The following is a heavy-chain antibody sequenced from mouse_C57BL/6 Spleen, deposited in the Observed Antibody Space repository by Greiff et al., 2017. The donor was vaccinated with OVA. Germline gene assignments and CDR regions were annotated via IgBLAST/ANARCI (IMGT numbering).Heavy chain of an antibody. V-gene: IGHV1-50*01. D-gene: IGHD1-2*01. CDR3: ARSTTADFDY. CDR1: GYTFTSYW. J-gene: IGHJ2*01. Sequence: QVHVKQPGAELVKPGASVKLSCKASGYTFTSYWMQWVKQRPGQGLEWIGEIDPSDRYTNYNQKFKGKATLTVDTSSSTAYMQLSSLTSEDSAVYYCARSTTADFDYWGQGTTLTVSS. CDR2: IDPSDRYT.